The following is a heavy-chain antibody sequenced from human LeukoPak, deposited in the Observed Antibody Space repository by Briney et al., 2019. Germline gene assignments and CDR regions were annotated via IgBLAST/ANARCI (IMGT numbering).Heavy chain of an antibody. V-gene: IGHV1-2*02. CDR2: INIDSGGT. J-gene: IGHJ4*02. CDR1: GYTFSTYN. CDR3: VRDHLHYFDY. Sequence: ASVKVSCKASGYTFSTYNVHWVRQAPGQGPEWMGWINIDSGGTNYAQKFQGRVTMTRDTSISTAYMEMSSLRSDDTAVYYCVRDHLHYFDYWGQGTLVTVSS.